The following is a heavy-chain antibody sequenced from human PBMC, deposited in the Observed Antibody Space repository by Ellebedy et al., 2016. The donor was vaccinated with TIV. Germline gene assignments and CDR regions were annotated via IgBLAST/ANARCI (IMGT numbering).Heavy chain of an antibody. Sequence: SETLSLXCTVSGGSISSSSYYWGWIRQPPGKGLEWIGSIYYSGSTYYNPSLKSRVTISVDTSKNQFSLKLSSVTAADTAVYYCARGGSSSYPRVDYWGQGTLVTVSS. D-gene: IGHD6-13*01. V-gene: IGHV4-39*07. CDR1: GGSISSSSYY. J-gene: IGHJ4*02. CDR2: IYYSGST. CDR3: ARGGSSSYPRVDY.